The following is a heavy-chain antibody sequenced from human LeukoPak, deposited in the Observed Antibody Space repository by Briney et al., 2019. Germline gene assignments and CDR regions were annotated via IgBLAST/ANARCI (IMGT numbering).Heavy chain of an antibody. Sequence: PSETLSLTCTVSGGSISSYYWSWIRQPPGKGLEWIGYIYYSGSTNYKPSLKSRVTMSVDTSKNQFSLKLSSVTAADTAVYYCARDSGSGSYYKPFDYWGQGTLVTVSS. J-gene: IGHJ4*02. CDR3: ARDSGSGSYYKPFDY. CDR2: IYYSGST. CDR1: GGSISSYY. V-gene: IGHV4-59*12. D-gene: IGHD3-10*01.